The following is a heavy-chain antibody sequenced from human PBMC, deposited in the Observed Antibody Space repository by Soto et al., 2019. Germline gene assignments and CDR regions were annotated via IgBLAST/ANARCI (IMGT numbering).Heavy chain of an antibody. CDR2: ISANSGGT. CDR3: AKVPHLIVGPTAYFDY. Sequence: VGSLRLSCAASGFTFTSYAMSWVRQAPGKGLEWVSAISANSGGTFYADSVKGRFTISRDNSKKTLYLQMNSLRAEDTAVFYCAKVPHLIVGPTAYFDYWGQGTQVTVSS. CDR1: GFTFTSYA. D-gene: IGHD1-26*01. V-gene: IGHV3-23*01. J-gene: IGHJ4*02.